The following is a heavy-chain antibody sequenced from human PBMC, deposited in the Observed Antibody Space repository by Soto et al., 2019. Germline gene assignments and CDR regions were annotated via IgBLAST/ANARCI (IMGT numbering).Heavy chain of an antibody. CDR3: ARSVGATSLDY. CDR1: GFTFSDYY. Sequence: GGSLRLSCAASGFTFSDYYMSWIRQAPGKGLGWVSYISSSSSYRNYADSVKGRFTISRDNAKNSLYLQMNSLRAEDTAVYYCARSVGATSLDYWGQGSLVTVSS. D-gene: IGHD1-26*01. CDR2: ISSSSSYR. V-gene: IGHV3-11*03. J-gene: IGHJ4*02.